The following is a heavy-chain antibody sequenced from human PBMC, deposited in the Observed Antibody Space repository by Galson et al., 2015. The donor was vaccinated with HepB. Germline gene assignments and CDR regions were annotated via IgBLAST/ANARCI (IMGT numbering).Heavy chain of an antibody. V-gene: IGHV4-34*01. J-gene: IGHJ5*02. CDR3: ASRSVVGAEGNGWFDP. CDR2: INHSGST. CDR1: GGSFSGYY. Sequence: SETLSLTCAVYGGSFSGYYWSWIRQPPGKGLEWIGEINHSGSTNYNPSLKSRVTISVDTSKNQFSLKLSSVTAADTAVYYCASRSVVGAEGNGWFDPWGQGTLVTVSS. D-gene: IGHD1-26*01.